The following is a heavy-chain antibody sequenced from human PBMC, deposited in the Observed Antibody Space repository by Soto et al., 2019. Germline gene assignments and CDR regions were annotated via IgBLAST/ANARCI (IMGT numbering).Heavy chain of an antibody. V-gene: IGHV4-59*01. Sequence: SETLSLTCTVSGGSISSYYWSWIRQPPGKGLEWIGYIYYSGSTNYNPSLKSRVTISVDTSKNQFSLKPSSVTAADTAVYYCARGTGARALGYYFYAADVWGQGTTVTVSS. CDR3: ARGTGARALGYYFYAADV. D-gene: IGHD1-1*01. CDR2: IYYSGST. CDR1: GGSISSYY. J-gene: IGHJ6*02.